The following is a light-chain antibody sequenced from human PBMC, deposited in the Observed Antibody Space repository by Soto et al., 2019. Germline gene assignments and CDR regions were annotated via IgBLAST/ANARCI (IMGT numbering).Light chain of an antibody. CDR1: SSDVGGYNY. V-gene: IGLV2-14*01. CDR2: EVD. CDR3: SSYTVINTAV. Sequence: QSALTQPASVSGSPGQSISISCTGSSSDVGGYNYVAWYQQKPGKAPKLLIYEVDNRPSGIYHRFSGSKSGNTASLTISGLQTEDEADYYCSSYTVINTAVFGGGTKVTVL. J-gene: IGLJ3*02.